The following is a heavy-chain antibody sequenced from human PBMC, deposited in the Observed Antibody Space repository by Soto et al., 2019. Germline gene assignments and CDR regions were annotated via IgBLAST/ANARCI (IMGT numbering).Heavy chain of an antibody. J-gene: IGHJ6*02. D-gene: IGHD3-3*01. CDR2: LSSTGGCT. V-gene: IGHV3-23*01. Sequence: EVQLLESGGGLAQPGGSLSLSCEVSGFTFRKYVMTWVRQAPGKGLEWVSSLSSTGGCTYYADSVKGRFTVSRDNSKNTAYQQMNSLRAEDTDIYYCTKDQGFLEWIPQGGLDVWGPCTTVAVSS. CDR1: GFTFRKYV. CDR3: TKDQGFLEWIPQGGLDV.